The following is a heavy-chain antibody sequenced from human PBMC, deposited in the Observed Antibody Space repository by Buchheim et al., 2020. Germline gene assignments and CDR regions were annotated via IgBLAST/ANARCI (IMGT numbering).Heavy chain of an antibody. CDR1: GGALSGYG. D-gene: IGHD6-19*01. CDR2: IIPMSGTS. CDR3: ARIYCSSSGCAGYFDS. Sequence: QVHLVQSGPEVKKSGSSVKVSCKASGGALSGYGFSWVRQAPGQGLEWMGGIIPMSGTSTSAERFQGRVTIIADKSTNTDYMELGSLRSEDTAVYFCARIYCSSSGCAGYFDSWGQGT. J-gene: IGHJ4*02. V-gene: IGHV1-69*06.